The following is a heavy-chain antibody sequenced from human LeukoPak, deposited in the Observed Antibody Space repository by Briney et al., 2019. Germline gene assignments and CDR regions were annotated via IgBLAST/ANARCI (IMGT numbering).Heavy chain of an antibody. J-gene: IGHJ6*03. V-gene: IGHV4-30-4*08. CDR3: ARADCGGDCYSFYYYYMDV. D-gene: IGHD2-21*01. CDR1: GGSISSGDYY. CDR2: IYYSGST. Sequence: PSETLSLTCTVSGGSISSGDYYWSWIRQPPGKGLEWIGYIYYSGSTYYNPSLKSRVTISVDTSKNQFSLKLSSVTAADTAVYYCARADCGGDCYSFYYYYMDVWGKGTTVIVSS.